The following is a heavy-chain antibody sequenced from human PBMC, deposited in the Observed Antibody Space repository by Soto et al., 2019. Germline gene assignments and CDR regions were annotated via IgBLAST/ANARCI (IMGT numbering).Heavy chain of an antibody. J-gene: IGHJ6*03. V-gene: IGHV4-59*01. Sequence: SETLSLTCTVSGGSISSYYWSWIRQPPGKGLEWIGYIYYNGSTNYNPSLKSRLTISVDTSKNQFSRKLSSVTAADTAVYYCARVVGGGGGYYYYYYMDVWGKGTTVTVSS. CDR3: ARVVGGGGGYYYYYYMDV. CDR1: GGSISSYY. CDR2: IYYNGST. D-gene: IGHD3-3*01.